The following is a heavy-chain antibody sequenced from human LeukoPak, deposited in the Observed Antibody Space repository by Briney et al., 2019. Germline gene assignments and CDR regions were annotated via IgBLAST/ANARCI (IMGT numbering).Heavy chain of an antibody. V-gene: IGHV1-46*01. CDR3: ARDNKEQQLVQGVFDI. CDR2: INPSGGST. J-gene: IGHJ3*02. CDR1: GYTFTSYY. D-gene: IGHD6-13*01. Sequence: ASVKVSCKASGYTFTSYYMHWVRQAPGQGLEWMGIINPSGGSTSYAQKFQGRVTMTRDTSTSTVYMELSSLRSEDTAVYYCARDNKEQQLVQGVFDIWGQGTMVTVS.